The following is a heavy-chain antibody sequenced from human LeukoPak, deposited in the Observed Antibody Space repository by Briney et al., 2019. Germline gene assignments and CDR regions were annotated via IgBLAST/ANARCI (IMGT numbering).Heavy chain of an antibody. CDR3: AKSDCGSDGCKLYNY. D-gene: IGHD2-21*01. CDR2: ITGTGDAT. Sequence: GGSLRLSCAASGFTFKNFAMAWVRQAPGKRLEWVASITGTGDATGYPESVRGRFTISRDNSQGTVWLQMNSLRAEDTAIYYCAKSDCGSDGCKLYNYWAQGTQVTVSS. CDR1: GFTFKNFA. V-gene: IGHV3-23*01. J-gene: IGHJ4*02.